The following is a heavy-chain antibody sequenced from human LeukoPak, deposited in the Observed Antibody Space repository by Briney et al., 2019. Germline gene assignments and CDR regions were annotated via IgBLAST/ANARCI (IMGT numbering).Heavy chain of an antibody. CDR1: GSTFSSYA. V-gene: IGHV3-23*01. D-gene: IGHD2-2*01. CDR3: AKLIVVVPAALGAFDI. J-gene: IGHJ3*02. CDR2: ISGSGGST. Sequence: GGSLRLSCAASGSTFSSYAMSWVRQAPGKGLEWVSAISGSGGSTYYADSVKGRFTISRDNSKDTLYLQMNSLRAEDTAVYYCAKLIVVVPAALGAFDIWGQGTMVTVSS.